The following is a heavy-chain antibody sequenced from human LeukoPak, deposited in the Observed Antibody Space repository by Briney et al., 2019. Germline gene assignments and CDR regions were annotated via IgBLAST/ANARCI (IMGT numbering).Heavy chain of an antibody. CDR2: IIPIFGTA. CDR3: ARDRLYYGSGSYDY. Sequence: SVKVSCKASGGTFSSYAISWVRQAPGQGLEWMGRIIPIFGTANYAQKFQGRVTITTDESTSTAYMELSSLRSEDTAVYYCARDRLYYGSGSYDYWGQGALVTVSS. D-gene: IGHD3-10*01. CDR1: GGTFSSYA. V-gene: IGHV1-69*05. J-gene: IGHJ4*02.